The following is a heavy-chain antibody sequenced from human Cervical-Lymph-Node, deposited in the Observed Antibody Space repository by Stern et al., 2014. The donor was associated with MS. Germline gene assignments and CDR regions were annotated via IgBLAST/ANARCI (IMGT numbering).Heavy chain of an antibody. J-gene: IGHJ4*02. CDR2: IDWDDDK. D-gene: IGHD5-18*01. CDR3: ARGRGYSYGWYYFDY. V-gene: IGHV2-70*20. Sequence: QITLKESGPALVKPTQTLTLTCTFSGFSLSASGMSVSWVRQPPGKALGWLALIDWDDDKFYTTSLKTRLTVSKDTSKNQVVLTMTNMDPVDTANYYCARGRGYSYGWYYFDYWGQGTLITVSS. CDR1: GFSLSASGMS.